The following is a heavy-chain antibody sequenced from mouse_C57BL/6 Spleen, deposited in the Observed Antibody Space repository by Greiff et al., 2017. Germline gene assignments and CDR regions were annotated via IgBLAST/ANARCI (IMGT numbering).Heavy chain of an antibody. V-gene: IGHV1-82*01. CDR1: GYAFSSSW. CDR2: IYPGDGDT. D-gene: IGHD2-2*01. J-gene: IGHJ3*01. CDR3: ARADGYDWFAY. Sequence: QVQLKQSGPELVKPGASVKISCKASGYAFSSSWMNWVKQRPGKGLDWIGRIYPGDGDTNYNGKFKGKATLTADKSSSTAYMQLSSLTSENAAVYFCARADGYDWFAYWGQGTMVTVSA.